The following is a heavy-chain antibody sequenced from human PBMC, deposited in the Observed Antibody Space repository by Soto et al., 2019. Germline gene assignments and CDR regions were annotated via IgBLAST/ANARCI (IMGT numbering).Heavy chain of an antibody. CDR1: GYTFTSYG. J-gene: IGHJ4*02. CDR3: ARRDQYFDWLPQSPYYFDY. D-gene: IGHD3-9*01. Sequence: QVQLVQSGAEVKKPGASVKVSCKASGYTFTSYGISWVRQAPGQGLEWMGWISGYNGNTNYAQKLQGRVTMTTDTXTSIAYMELRSLRSDDTAVYFCARRDQYFDWLPQSPYYFDYWGQGTLVTVSS. V-gene: IGHV1-18*01. CDR2: ISGYNGNT.